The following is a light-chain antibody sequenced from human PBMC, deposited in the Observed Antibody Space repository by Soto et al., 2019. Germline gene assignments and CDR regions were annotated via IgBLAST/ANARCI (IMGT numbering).Light chain of an antibody. CDR3: SSYAGSNAVV. Sequence: QSVLTQPPSASGSLGQSVTISCTGTSSDIGTYNYVSWYQQHPGTAPKLMIFEVSKRPSGVPDRFSGSKSGNTASLTVSGLQPEDEADYYCSSYAGSNAVVFGGGTKLTVL. CDR2: EVS. J-gene: IGLJ2*01. V-gene: IGLV2-8*01. CDR1: SSDIGTYNY.